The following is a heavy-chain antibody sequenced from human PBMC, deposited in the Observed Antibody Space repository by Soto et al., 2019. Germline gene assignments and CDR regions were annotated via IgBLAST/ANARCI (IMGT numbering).Heavy chain of an antibody. J-gene: IGHJ4*02. CDR1: GYTFTSYG. Sequence: ASVKVSCKASGYTFTSYGISWVRQAPGQGLEWMGWISAYNGNTNYAQKLQGRVTMTTDTSTSTAYMELRSLRSDDTAVYYCARDHRAYCGGECPHYFDYWGQGTLVTVSS. D-gene: IGHD2-21*01. CDR3: ARDHRAYCGGECPHYFDY. V-gene: IGHV1-18*01. CDR2: ISAYNGNT.